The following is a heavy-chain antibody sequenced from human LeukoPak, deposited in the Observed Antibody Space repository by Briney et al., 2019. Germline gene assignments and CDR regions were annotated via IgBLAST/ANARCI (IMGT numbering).Heavy chain of an antibody. J-gene: IGHJ3*02. CDR3: AKDLGDLNFDWLLAEVDAFDI. V-gene: IGHV3-23*01. Sequence: GGSLRLSCAASGFTFSSYGMSWVRQAPGKGLEWVSAISGGGGSTYYADSVKGRFTISRDNSKNTLYLQMNSLRAEDTAVYYCAKDLGDLNFDWLLAEVDAFDIWGQGTMVTVSS. CDR2: ISGGGGST. CDR1: GFTFSSYG. D-gene: IGHD3-9*01.